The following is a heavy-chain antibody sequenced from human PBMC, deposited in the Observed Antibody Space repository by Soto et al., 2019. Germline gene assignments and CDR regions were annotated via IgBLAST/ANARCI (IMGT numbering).Heavy chain of an antibody. CDR3: ARDDNCDSRGDYEF. CDR2: INHSGST. J-gene: IGHJ4*01. V-gene: IGHV4-34*01. D-gene: IGHD3-22*01. Sequence: CISKQKRKGLEWIGEINHSGSTNYNPSLKSRVTISVDTSKNQFSLKLSSVTAADTVVYYCARDDNCDSRGDYEFWGNGTLVTVSS.